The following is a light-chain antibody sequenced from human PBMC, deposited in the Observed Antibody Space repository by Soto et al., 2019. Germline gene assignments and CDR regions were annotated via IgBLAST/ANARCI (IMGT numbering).Light chain of an antibody. J-gene: IGKJ4*01. CDR2: SAS. V-gene: IGKV1-12*01. CDR3: QQTKSFPLT. Sequence: DIHVTQSPSSVSASVGDRVTITCRASQAITSWLAWYQQKPGRAPKLLIYSASSLASGAPSRFTASGSGTDFTLTITSLQPDDAAVYYCQQTKSFPLTFGGGTKVEI. CDR1: QAITSW.